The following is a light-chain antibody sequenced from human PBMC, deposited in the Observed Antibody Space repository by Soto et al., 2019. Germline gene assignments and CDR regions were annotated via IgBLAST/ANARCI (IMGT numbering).Light chain of an antibody. CDR3: QQSYSTLFT. Sequence: DIQMTQPPSSLSPSVGDRVPIPCRASQTIISNLNWYQQNPGRAPNLLIYAASSLQSGVPSRFSGSGSGTEFTLTISSLQPEDFATYYCQQSYSTLFTFGPGTKVEIK. V-gene: IGKV1-39*01. J-gene: IGKJ3*01. CDR2: AAS. CDR1: QTIISN.